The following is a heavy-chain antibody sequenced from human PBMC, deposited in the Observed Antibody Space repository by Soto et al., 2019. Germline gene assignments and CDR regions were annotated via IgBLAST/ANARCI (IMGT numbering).Heavy chain of an antibody. CDR2: IYYSGST. CDR1: GGSISSGGYY. Sequence: PSETLSLTCTVSGGSISSGGYYWSWIRQHPGKGLEWIGYIYYSGSTYYNPSLKSRVTISVDTSKNQFSLKLSSVTAADTAVYYCARYCSGSSCNYSRRNWFDPWGQGTLVTVSS. J-gene: IGHJ5*02. CDR3: ARYCSGSSCNYSRRNWFDP. V-gene: IGHV4-31*03. D-gene: IGHD2-15*01.